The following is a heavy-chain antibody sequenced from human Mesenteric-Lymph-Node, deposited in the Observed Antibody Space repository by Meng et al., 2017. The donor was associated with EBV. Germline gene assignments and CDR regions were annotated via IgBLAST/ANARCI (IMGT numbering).Heavy chain of an antibody. CDR1: GFSLTTSGVG. CDR2: IYWDDDK. Sequence: QLTLKDPGPTLLKPTQLLPLICTFSGFSLTTSGVGVGVILQPPGKSLDWLALIYWDDDKRYSPSLKGRLTITKDTSKNQVVLTMTNIDPMDTATYFCAHRPGVGAIDFDYWGQGTLVTVSS. D-gene: IGHD1-26*01. CDR3: AHRPGVGAIDFDY. V-gene: IGHV2-5*02. J-gene: IGHJ4*02.